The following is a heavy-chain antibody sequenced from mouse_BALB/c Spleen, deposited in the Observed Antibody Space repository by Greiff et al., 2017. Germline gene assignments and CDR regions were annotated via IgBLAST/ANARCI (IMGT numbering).Heavy chain of an antibody. CDR2: IYPGSGST. Sequence: LQQPGSELVRPGASVKLSCKASGYTFTSYWMHWVKQRHGQGLEWIGNIYPGSGSTNYDEKFKSKGTLTVATSSSTAYMHLSSLTSEDSAVYYGTRSAYYRYDGYFDYWGQGTTLTVSS. CDR3: TRSAYYRYDGYFDY. J-gene: IGHJ2*01. D-gene: IGHD2-14*01. V-gene: IGHV1S22*01. CDR1: GYTFTSYW.